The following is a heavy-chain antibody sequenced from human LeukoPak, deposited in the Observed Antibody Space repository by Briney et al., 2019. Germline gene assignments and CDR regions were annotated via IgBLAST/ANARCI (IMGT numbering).Heavy chain of an antibody. D-gene: IGHD3-3*01. J-gene: IGHJ4*02. Sequence: GGSLRLSCAASGFTFSSYGMHWVRQAPGKGLEWAAHISEDGSGKYYVDSVKGRFTISRDNAKNSLYLQMNSLRAEDTALYYCARARGPSTIFGVVVYWGQGTLVTVSS. CDR2: ISEDGSGK. V-gene: IGHV3-7*03. CDR1: GFTFSSYG. CDR3: ARARGPSTIFGVVVY.